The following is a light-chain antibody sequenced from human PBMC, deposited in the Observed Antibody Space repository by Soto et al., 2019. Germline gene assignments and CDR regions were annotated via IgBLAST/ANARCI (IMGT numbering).Light chain of an antibody. J-gene: IGKJ4*02. CDR3: QQRSNWTG. Sequence: EIVLTQSPATLSLSPGERATLSCRASQSVSSYLAWYQQKPGQAPRLLIYDASNRATGIPARFSGSGSGTDFTLTISSLEPEAFAVYYCQQRSNWTGFGGGTKVEIK. CDR1: QSVSSY. CDR2: DAS. V-gene: IGKV3-11*01.